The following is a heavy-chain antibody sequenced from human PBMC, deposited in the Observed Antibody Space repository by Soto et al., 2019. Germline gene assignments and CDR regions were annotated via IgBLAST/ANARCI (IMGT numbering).Heavy chain of an antibody. CDR2: INPSGGST. J-gene: IGHJ3*02. V-gene: IGHV1-46*02. CDR1: GYTFYIYY. CDR3: ARGESAFDI. Sequence: GASVKVCCEACGYTFYIYYMHWVRQAPGQGLEWMGIINPSGGSTSYAQKFQGRVTMTRDTSTSRVYMELSSLRSEDTAVYYCARGESAFDIWGQGTMVTVSS.